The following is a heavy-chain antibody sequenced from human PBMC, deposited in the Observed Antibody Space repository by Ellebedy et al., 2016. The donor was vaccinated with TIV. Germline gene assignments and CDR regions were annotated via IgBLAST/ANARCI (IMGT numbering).Heavy chain of an antibody. CDR1: GFTFSSYA. CDR3: AKDGGDDSSGYPYYFDY. V-gene: IGHV3-23*01. D-gene: IGHD3-22*01. CDR2: ISGSGGST. J-gene: IGHJ4*02. Sequence: GESLKISXAASGFTFSSYAMSWVRQAPGKGLEWVSAISGSGGSTYYADSVKGRFTISRDNSKNTLYLQMNSLRAEDTAVYYCAKDGGDDSSGYPYYFDYWGQGTLVTVSS.